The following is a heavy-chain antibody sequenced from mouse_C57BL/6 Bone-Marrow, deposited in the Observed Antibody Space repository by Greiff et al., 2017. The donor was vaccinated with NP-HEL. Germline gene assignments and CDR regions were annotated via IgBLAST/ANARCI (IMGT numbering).Heavy chain of an antibody. Sequence: VHVKQSVAELVRPGASVKLSCTASGFNIKNTYMHWVKQRPEQGLEWIGRIDPANGNTKYAPKFQGKATITADTSSNTAYLQLSSLTSEDTAIYYCARSLSFITTVVATYDYWGQGTTLTVSS. CDR3: ARSLSFITTVVATYDY. CDR2: IDPANGNT. V-gene: IGHV14-3*01. D-gene: IGHD1-1*01. CDR1: GFNIKNTY. J-gene: IGHJ2*01.